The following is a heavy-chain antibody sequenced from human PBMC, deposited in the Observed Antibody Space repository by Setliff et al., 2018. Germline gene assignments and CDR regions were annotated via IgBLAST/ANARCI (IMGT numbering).Heavy chain of an antibody. D-gene: IGHD3-16*01. Sequence: GASVKVSCKASGYTFIGYYMYWVRQAPGQGLEWMGRINPSSGATIYAQKFQGRVTMTSDTSISTAYMELGRLRSDDTAVYFCARDGGGDSDAFDIWGQGTMVTVSS. V-gene: IGHV1-2*06. CDR1: GYTFIGYY. CDR3: ARDGGGDSDAFDI. CDR2: INPSSGAT. J-gene: IGHJ3*02.